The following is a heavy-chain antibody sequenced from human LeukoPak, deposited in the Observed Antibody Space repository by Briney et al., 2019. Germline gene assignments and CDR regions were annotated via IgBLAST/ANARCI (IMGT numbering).Heavy chain of an antibody. CDR1: GGSISSSNW. CDR2: IYHSGST. D-gene: IGHD2-2*03. V-gene: IGHV4-4*02. J-gene: IGHJ5*02. Sequence: SETLSLTCAVSGGSISSSNWWSWVRQPPGKGLGWMGEIYHSGSTNYNPSLKSRVTISVDKSKHQFSLKLSSVPAADTAVYYCARDVGYCSSTSCWKYNWFDPWGQGTLVTVSS. CDR3: ARDVGYCSSTSCWKYNWFDP.